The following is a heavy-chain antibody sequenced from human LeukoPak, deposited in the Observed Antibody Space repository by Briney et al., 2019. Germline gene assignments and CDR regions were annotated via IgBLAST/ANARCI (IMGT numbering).Heavy chain of an antibody. J-gene: IGHJ6*03. D-gene: IGHD3-3*01. CDR2: INHTVNT. Sequence: SQTLSLTCAVDGVSVCGFYWSWLRQTPGRGLEWGVEINHTVNTNYNSSLTDSNPSINTRVIISLDASTRQLSIKLNSVTAAGTGVDFCARVRHDPLEYGYYMDVWGKGTTVTVSS. V-gene: IGHV4-34*01. CDR1: GVSVCGFY. CDR3: ARVRHDPLEYGYYMDV.